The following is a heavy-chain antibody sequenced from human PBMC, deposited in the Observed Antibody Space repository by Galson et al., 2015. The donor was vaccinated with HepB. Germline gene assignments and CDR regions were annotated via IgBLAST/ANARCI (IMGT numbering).Heavy chain of an antibody. CDR1: GFTFSNYN. Sequence: SLRLSCAASGFTFSNYNMIWVRQAPGKGLEWVSSISTSSSYMYYADSVKGRFTISRDNAKNSLYLQMNSLRAEDTAVYYFARDPPLGAPLDYWGQGTLVTVSS. V-gene: IGHV3-21*01. J-gene: IGHJ4*02. CDR3: ARDPPLGAPLDY. D-gene: IGHD7-27*01. CDR2: ISTSSSYM.